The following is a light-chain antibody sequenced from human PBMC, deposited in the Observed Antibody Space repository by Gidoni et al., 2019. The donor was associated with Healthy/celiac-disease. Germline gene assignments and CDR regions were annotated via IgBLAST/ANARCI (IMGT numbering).Light chain of an antibody. CDR1: QSVSSY. Sequence: EMVLTQSPATLSLSPGERATLSCRASQSVSSYLAWYQQKPGQAPRLLIYDASNRATGIPARFSGSGSGTDFTLTISSLEPEDFAVYYCQQRSNWTFXGXTKVEIK. V-gene: IGKV3-11*01. CDR2: DAS. J-gene: IGKJ4*01. CDR3: QQRSNWT.